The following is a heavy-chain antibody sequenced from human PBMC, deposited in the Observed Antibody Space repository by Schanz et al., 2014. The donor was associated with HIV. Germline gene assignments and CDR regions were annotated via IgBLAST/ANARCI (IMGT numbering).Heavy chain of an antibody. J-gene: IGHJ4*02. V-gene: IGHV3-30*18. CDR3: AKALGGSPEDY. Sequence: VQLVESGGGLVQPGGSLRLSCAASGFTFSTSWMHWVRQAPAKGLEWVAVISYDGSIKEYADSVKGRFAISRDNSKNTLYLQMNSLRAEDTAVYFCAKALGGSPEDYWGQGTLVTVSS. CDR1: GFTFSTSW. CDR2: ISYDGSIK. D-gene: IGHD1-26*01.